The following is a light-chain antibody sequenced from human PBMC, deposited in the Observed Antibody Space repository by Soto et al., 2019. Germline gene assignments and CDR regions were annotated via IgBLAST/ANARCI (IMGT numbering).Light chain of an antibody. CDR2: ESS. J-gene: IGKJ2*01. CDR1: QSVGSN. CDR3: QQYNNWPPMYT. V-gene: IGKV3-15*01. Sequence: EIVMTQSPATLSVSPGERVTLSCRASQSVGSNLAWYQQKPGQAPRLLIFESSTRATGIPARFSGSGSATEFTLTLSSLQSEDFAVYYCQQYNNWPPMYTFGQGTKLEIK.